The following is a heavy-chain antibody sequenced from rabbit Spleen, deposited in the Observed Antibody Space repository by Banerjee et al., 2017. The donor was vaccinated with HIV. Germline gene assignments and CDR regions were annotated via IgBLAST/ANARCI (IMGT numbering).Heavy chain of an antibody. V-gene: IGHV1S40*01. CDR2: IEGGNSAFS. CDR1: GVFFRSNHN. J-gene: IGHJ3*01. Sequence: SLGESGGDLVKPGASLILTCTASGVFFRSNHNMRWVRQAPGKGLEWIACIEGGNSAFSYFASWAKGRFTISKTSSTTVTLQMTSLTAADTATYFCARDAGTSFSTYGMDLWGQGTLVTVS. D-gene: IGHD8-1*01. CDR3: ARDAGTSFSTYGMDL.